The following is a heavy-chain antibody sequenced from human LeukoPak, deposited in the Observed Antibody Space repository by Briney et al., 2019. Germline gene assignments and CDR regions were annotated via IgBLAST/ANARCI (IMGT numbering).Heavy chain of an antibody. J-gene: IGHJ4*02. Sequence: GGSPKLSCAASGFTVSSKYMTWVRQAPGKGLEWLSAIYSGGDTYYADSVRGRFTISRDNSKNMVYLQMRSLRAEDTAVYYCVRDRSASSDYYALGYWGQGTLVTVSS. V-gene: IGHV3-66*01. CDR2: IYSGGDT. CDR1: GFTVSSKY. D-gene: IGHD3-22*01. CDR3: VRDRSASSDYYALGY.